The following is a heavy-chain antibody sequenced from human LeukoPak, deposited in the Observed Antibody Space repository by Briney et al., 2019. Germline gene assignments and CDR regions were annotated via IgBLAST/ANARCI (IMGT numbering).Heavy chain of an antibody. CDR3: AREVASLDY. D-gene: IGHD2-21*01. CDR2: IYTSGNS. J-gene: IGHJ4*02. CDR1: GGSISSGSHY. Sequence: PSETLSLTCTVSGGSISSGSHYWSWIRQPAGKGLEWIGRIYTSGNSNYNPSLKSRVTMSLDTSKNQFSLRLSYVTAADTAVYYCAREVASLDYWGQGTLVTVSS. V-gene: IGHV4-61*02.